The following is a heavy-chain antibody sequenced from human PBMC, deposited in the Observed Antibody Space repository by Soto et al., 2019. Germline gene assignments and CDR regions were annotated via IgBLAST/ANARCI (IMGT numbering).Heavy chain of an antibody. CDR2: IWYDGSNK. Sequence: QVQLVESGGGVVQPGRSLRLSCAASGFTFSSYGMHWVRQAPGKGLEWVAVIWYDGSNKYYADSEKGRFTISRDNSKNTLYLQMNSLRAEDTAVYYCARGYSSSWYMKSYYYGMDVWGQGTTVTVSS. D-gene: IGHD6-13*01. CDR1: GFTFSSYG. V-gene: IGHV3-33*01. CDR3: ARGYSSSWYMKSYYYGMDV. J-gene: IGHJ6*02.